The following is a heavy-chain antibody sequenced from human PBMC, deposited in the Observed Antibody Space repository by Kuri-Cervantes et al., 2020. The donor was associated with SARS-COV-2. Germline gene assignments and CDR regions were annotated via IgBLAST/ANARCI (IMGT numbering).Heavy chain of an antibody. D-gene: IGHD3-22*01. CDR1: EFTFSSYA. Sequence: GESLKISCAASEFTFSSYAMSWVRQAPGKGLEWVSAISGSGGSTYYADSVKGRFTISRDNSKNTLYLQMNSLKTEDTAVYYCTIASSSYYDSSGYFSSFDYWGQGTLVTVSS. V-gene: IGHV3-23*01. CDR2: ISGSGGST. CDR3: TIASSSYYDSSGYFSSFDY. J-gene: IGHJ4*02.